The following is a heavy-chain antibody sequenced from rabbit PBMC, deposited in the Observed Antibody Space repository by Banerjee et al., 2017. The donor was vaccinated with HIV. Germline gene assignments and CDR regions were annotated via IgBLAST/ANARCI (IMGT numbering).Heavy chain of an antibody. Sequence: QQLEESGGDLVKPGASLTLTCTASGFDLDSHYYMCWVRQAPGKGLEWIACIYTGSSGSTYYASWAKGRFAISKTSSTTVTLQMTSLTLADTATYFCARDAGSNYYFNLWGPGTLVTVS. CDR3: ARDAGSNYYFNL. J-gene: IGHJ4*01. CDR1: GFDLDSHYY. V-gene: IGHV1S40*01. CDR2: IYTGSSGST. D-gene: IGHD8-1*01.